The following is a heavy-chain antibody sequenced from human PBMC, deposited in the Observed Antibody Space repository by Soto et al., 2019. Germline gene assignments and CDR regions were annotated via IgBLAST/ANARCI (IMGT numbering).Heavy chain of an antibody. Sequence: EVPLVESGGGLVKPGGSLRLSCAASGFTFSSYSMNWVRQAPGKGLEWVSSISSSSSYIYYADSLKGRFTISRDNAKNSLYLQMNSLRAEDTAVYYCARDSYYGDYASYYFDYWGQGALVTVSS. J-gene: IGHJ4*02. D-gene: IGHD4-17*01. CDR3: ARDSYYGDYASYYFDY. CDR2: ISSSSSYI. V-gene: IGHV3-21*01. CDR1: GFTFSSYS.